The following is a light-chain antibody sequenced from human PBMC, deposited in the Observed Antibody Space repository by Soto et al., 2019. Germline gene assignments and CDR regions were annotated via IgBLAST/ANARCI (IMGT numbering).Light chain of an antibody. CDR3: QQYDSYSLT. V-gene: IGKV1-5*01. J-gene: IGKJ4*01. CDR1: QSSRTC. CDR2: DAS. Sequence: DIQMTQSPATRSASVGVIVTITFRARQSSRTCLAGYEQKPGKAPKLLIPDASNLGSGVPSRLSGSGSGTGFALTISTLQPDDFATYYCQQYDSYSLTFGGGTKVEIK.